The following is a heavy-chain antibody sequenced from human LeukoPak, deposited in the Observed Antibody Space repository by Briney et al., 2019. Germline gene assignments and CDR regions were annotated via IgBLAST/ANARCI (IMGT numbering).Heavy chain of an antibody. Sequence: GGSLRLSCAASGFTFSTYGMHWVRQAPGKGLEWVAFIRYDGSNKYYAESVKGRFTVSRDNSKNTLYLQMNSLRAEDTAIYYCAKGDYDYYMDVWGKGTTVTVSS. CDR2: IRYDGSNK. J-gene: IGHJ6*03. CDR1: GFTFSTYG. V-gene: IGHV3-30*02. CDR3: AKGDYDYYMDV.